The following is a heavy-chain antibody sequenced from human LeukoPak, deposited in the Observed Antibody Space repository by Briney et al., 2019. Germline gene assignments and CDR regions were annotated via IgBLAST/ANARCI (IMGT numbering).Heavy chain of an antibody. J-gene: IGHJ4*02. CDR3: ARGHWNDIMAFDY. V-gene: IGHV3-30*03. Sequence: PGGSLRLSCAASGFTFSSYEMNWVRQAPGKGLEWVAVISYDGSNKYYADSVKGRFTISRDNSKNTLYLQMNSLRAEDTAVYYCARGHWNDIMAFDYWGQGTLVTVSS. CDR2: ISYDGSNK. CDR1: GFTFSSYE. D-gene: IGHD1-1*01.